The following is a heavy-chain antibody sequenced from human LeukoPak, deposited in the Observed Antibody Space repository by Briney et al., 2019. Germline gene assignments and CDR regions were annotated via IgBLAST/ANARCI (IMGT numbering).Heavy chain of an antibody. D-gene: IGHD3-9*01. CDR1: GFTFSSYG. V-gene: IGHV3-23*01. CDR3: ASRPLRYFDYGSDY. Sequence: GGSLRLSCAASGFTFSSYGMSWVRQAPGKGLEWVSAISGSGGSTYYADSVKGRFTISRDNSKNTLYLQMNSLRAEDTAVYYCASRPLRYFDYGSDYWGQGTLVTVSS. J-gene: IGHJ4*02. CDR2: ISGSGGST.